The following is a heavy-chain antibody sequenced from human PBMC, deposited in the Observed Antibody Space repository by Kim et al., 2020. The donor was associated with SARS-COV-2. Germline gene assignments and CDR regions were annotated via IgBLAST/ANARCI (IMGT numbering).Heavy chain of an antibody. CDR1: GGTFSSYA. CDR2: IIPIFGTA. D-gene: IGHD3-22*01. J-gene: IGHJ6*02. Sequence: SVKVSCKASGGTFSSYAISWVRQAPGQGLEWMGGIIPIFGTANYAQKFQGRVTITADESTSTAYMELSSLRSEDTAVYYCARDPDYYASTNMNLDYGMDVWGQGTTVTVSS. CDR3: ARDPDYYASTNMNLDYGMDV. V-gene: IGHV1-69*13.